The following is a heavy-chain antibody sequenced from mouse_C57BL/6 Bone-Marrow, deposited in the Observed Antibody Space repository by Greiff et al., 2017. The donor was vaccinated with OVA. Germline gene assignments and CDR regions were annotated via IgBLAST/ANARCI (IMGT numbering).Heavy chain of an antibody. Sequence: EVKLVESGGGLVQPGESLKLSCESNEYEFPSHDMSWVRKTPEKRLELVAAINSDGGSTYYPDTMERRFIISRDNTKKTLYLQMSSLRSEDTALYYCARHARYYGSSLWYFDVWGTGTTVTVSS. J-gene: IGHJ1*03. CDR3: ARHARYYGSSLWYFDV. CDR1: EYEFPSHD. V-gene: IGHV5-2*01. CDR2: INSDGGST. D-gene: IGHD1-1*01.